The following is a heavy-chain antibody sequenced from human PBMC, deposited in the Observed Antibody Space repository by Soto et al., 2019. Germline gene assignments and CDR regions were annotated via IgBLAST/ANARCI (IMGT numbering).Heavy chain of an antibody. D-gene: IGHD3-10*01. Sequence: QVQLVQSGAEVTKPGASVRVSCKTSGYTFSTYGLIGGQQAPGQGLGGRGWSVADGGNTVYAQKFQGRVTVTTDRSTNTAYMELRSLRSDDTALYYCARVAGYGSGSRHFDNWGQGTLVTVSS. CDR1: GYTFSTYG. CDR2: SVADGGNT. CDR3: ARVAGYGSGSRHFDN. J-gene: IGHJ4*02. V-gene: IGHV1-18*01.